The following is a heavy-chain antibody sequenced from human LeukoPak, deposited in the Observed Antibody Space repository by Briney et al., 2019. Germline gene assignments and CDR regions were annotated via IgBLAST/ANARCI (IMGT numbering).Heavy chain of an antibody. Sequence: ASETLSLTCTVSGGSISSSSYYWGWIRQPPGKGLEWIGSIYYSGSTYYNPSLKSRVTISVDTSKNQFSLKLSSVTAADTAVYYCARHAYSSSSARYYGMDVWGQGTPVTVSS. V-gene: IGHV4-39*01. J-gene: IGHJ6*02. CDR3: ARHAYSSSSARYYGMDV. CDR2: IYYSGST. CDR1: GGSISSSSYY. D-gene: IGHD6-6*01.